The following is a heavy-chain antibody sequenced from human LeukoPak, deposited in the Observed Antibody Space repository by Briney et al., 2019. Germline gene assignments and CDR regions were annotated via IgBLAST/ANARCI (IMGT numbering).Heavy chain of an antibody. CDR2: ISWNSGSI. V-gene: IGHV3-9*01. CDR3: AKVRPPLQLCFGDFDY. CDR1: GFTFDDYA. Sequence: GRSLRLSCAASGFTFDDYAMHWVRQAPGKGLEWVSGISWNSGSIGYADSVKGRFTISRDNAKNSLYLQMNSLRAEDTALYYCAKVRPPLQLCFGDFDYWGQGTRVTVSS. J-gene: IGHJ4*02. D-gene: IGHD5-18*01.